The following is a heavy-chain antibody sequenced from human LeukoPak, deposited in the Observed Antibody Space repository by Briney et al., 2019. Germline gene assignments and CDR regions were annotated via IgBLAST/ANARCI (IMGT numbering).Heavy chain of an antibody. J-gene: IGHJ5*02. CDR2: INPNSGGT. V-gene: IGHV1-2*02. CDR1: GYTFTCYY. D-gene: IGHD5-18*01. Sequence: ASVKVSCKASGYTFTCYYMHWVRQAPGQGLEWMGWINPNSGGTNYAQKFQGRVTMTRDTSISTAYMELSRLRSDDTAVYYCARGGPPKTWIQLWGWFDPWGQGTLVTVSS. CDR3: ARGGPPKTWIQLWGWFDP.